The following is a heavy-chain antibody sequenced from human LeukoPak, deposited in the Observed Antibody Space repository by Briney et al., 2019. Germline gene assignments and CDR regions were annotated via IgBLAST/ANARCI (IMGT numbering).Heavy chain of an antibody. CDR2: ISGGGNST. J-gene: IGHJ4*02. CDR1: GFTFSNYA. D-gene: IGHD2-15*01. V-gene: IGHV3-23*01. CDR3: AKARAVVVVAATNY. Sequence: GGSLRLSCAASGFTFSNYAMSWVRQGPGKGLEWVSAISGGGNSTYYADSVKGRFTISRDSSKNTLFLQMNSLRAEDTAVYYCAKARAVVVVAATNYWGQGTLVTVSS.